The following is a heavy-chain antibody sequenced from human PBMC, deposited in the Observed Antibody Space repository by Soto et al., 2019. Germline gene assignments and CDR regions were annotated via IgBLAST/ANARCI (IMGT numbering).Heavy chain of an antibody. CDR2: ISGSGGST. D-gene: IGHD6-19*01. V-gene: IGHV3-23*01. CDR1: GFTFSSYA. CDR3: AKDQAVAGIFDY. Sequence: EVQLLESGGGLVQPGGSLRLSCAASGFTFSSYAMSWVRQAPGKGLEWVSAISGSGGSTYYADSVKGRFTISRDNSQNTLYLQMTSLRVEDTAVYYCAKDQAVAGIFDYWGQGTLVTVSS. J-gene: IGHJ4*02.